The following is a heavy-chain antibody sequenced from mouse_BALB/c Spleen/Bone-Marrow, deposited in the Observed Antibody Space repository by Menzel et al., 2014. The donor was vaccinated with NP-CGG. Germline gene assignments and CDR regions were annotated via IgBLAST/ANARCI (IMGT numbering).Heavy chain of an antibody. CDR2: INPSNGGA. D-gene: IGHD2-2*01. CDR3: TTSRGYNWFAY. Sequence: VKLVESGAELVKPGASVKLSCKASGYTFTSYCMYWVKQRPGQGLEWIGEINPSNGGADFNEKFKIKATLTVDKSSSTAYMQLSSLTSEDSAVYYCTTSRGYNWFAYWGQGTLVTVSA. V-gene: IGHV1S81*02. CDR1: GYTFTSYC. J-gene: IGHJ3*01.